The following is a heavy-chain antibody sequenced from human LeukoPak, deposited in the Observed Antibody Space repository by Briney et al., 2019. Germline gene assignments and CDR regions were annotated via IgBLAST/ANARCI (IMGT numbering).Heavy chain of an antibody. CDR1: GFTFSSYG. J-gene: IGHJ4*02. V-gene: IGHV3-30*18. CDR2: ISYDGNSQ. Sequence: GGSLRLSCAASGFTFSSYGMHWVRQAPGRRLEWVAAISYDGNSQHYGAPVKGRFTISRDNSKNTVYLQINTLRTDDAAIYYCAKPYPTLTTSAVLDNWGEGTLVTVSS. D-gene: IGHD1-1*01. CDR3: AKPYPTLTTSAVLDN.